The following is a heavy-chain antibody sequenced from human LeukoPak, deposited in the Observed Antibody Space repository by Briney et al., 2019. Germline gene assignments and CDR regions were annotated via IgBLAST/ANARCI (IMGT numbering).Heavy chain of an antibody. V-gene: IGHV3-23*01. CDR2: IRGTGDTT. Sequence: GGSLRLSCAASGFTFISYGMSWVRQAPGKGLEWVSTIRGTGDTTYYADPVKGRFTISRDNSKNTLYLQMNSVRVEDTAVYYCAKGTYGSGTYGAHDYWGQGTLVTVSS. CDR1: GFTFISYG. D-gene: IGHD3-10*01. CDR3: AKGTYGSGTYGAHDY. J-gene: IGHJ4*02.